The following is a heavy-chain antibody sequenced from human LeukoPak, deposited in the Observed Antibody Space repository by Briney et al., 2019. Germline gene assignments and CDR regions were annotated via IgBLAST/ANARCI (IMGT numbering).Heavy chain of an antibody. CDR2: IYPGDSDT. J-gene: IGHJ4*02. CDR3: ARREGAMSFDY. Sequence: GESLQISCKGSGYSFISYWIGWVRQLPGKGPEWMGIIYPGDSDTRYSPPFQGQVTISADKSITTAYLQWSSLKASDTAMYYCARREGAMSFDYWGQGTLVTVSS. V-gene: IGHV5-51*01. D-gene: IGHD1-26*01. CDR1: GYSFISYW.